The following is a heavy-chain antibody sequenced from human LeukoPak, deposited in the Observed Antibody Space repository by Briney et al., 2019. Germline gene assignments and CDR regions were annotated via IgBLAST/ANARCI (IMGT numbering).Heavy chain of an antibody. V-gene: IGHV3-23*01. CDR2: ISGSGLNR. J-gene: IGHJ4*02. CDR1: GFTFSSYG. Sequence: GGSLRLSCAASGFTFSSYGMSWVRQAPGKGLEWVSSISGSGLNRYYADSVKGRFTISRDNSKNSLYLQMNSLRAEDTALYYCAKGAGNHGMGFWGQGTLVTVSS. D-gene: IGHD1-26*01. CDR3: AKGAGNHGMGF.